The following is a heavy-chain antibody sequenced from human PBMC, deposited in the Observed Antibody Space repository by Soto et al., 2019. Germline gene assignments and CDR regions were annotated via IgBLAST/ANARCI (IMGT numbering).Heavy chain of an antibody. CDR3: AREDQGDYYGSGSYPSFDY. V-gene: IGHV4-38-2*02. J-gene: IGHJ4*02. Sequence: SETLSLTGAVSGYSISSGYYWGCIRQPPGKGLEWIGSIYHSGSTYYNPSLKSRVTISVDTSRNQFSLKLSSVTAADTAVYYCAREDQGDYYGSGSYPSFDYWGQGTLVTVSS. CDR1: GYSISSGYY. CDR2: IYHSGST. D-gene: IGHD3-10*01.